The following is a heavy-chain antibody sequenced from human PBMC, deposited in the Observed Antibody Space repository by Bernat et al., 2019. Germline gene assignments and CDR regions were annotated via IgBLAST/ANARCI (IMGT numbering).Heavy chain of an antibody. D-gene: IGHD2-15*01. CDR1: GGSISSGGYY. CDR2: IYYSGST. J-gene: IGHJ6*03. CDR3: ARDYCSGGSCPDYMDV. Sequence: QVQLQESGPGLVKPSQTLSLTCTVSGGSISSGGYYWSWIRQHPGKGLEWIGYIYYSGSTYYNPSLKSRVTISVDTYKNQFSLKLSSVTAADTAVFYCARDYCSGGSCPDYMDVWGKGTTVTVSS. V-gene: IGHV4-31*03.